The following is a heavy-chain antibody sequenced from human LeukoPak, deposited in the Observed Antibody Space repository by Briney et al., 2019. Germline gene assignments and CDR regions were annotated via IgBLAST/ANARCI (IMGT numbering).Heavy chain of an antibody. Sequence: VSVNVSCKASGYTFTRYYMHWVRQAPAQGLEWMGIINPSGGSTSYAQKFQGRVTMTRDTSTSTVYMELSSLSSEDTAGYYSARDDSSGWESGTYWGQGTLVTVSS. CDR2: INPSGGST. CDR1: GYTFTRYY. D-gene: IGHD6-19*01. J-gene: IGHJ4*02. CDR3: ARDDSSGWESGTY. V-gene: IGHV1-46*01.